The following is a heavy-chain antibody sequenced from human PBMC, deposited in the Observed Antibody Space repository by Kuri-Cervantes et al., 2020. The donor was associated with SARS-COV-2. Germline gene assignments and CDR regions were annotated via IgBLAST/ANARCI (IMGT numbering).Heavy chain of an antibody. CDR2: TSSSSSYI. J-gene: IGHJ6*03. Sequence: GGSLRLSCAASGFTFSSYSMNWVRQAPGKGLEWVSSTSSSSSYIYYADSVKGRFTISRDNAKNSLYLQMNSLRAEDTAVYYCARGGTIFGVVYYYMDVWGKGTTVTVSS. V-gene: IGHV3-21*01. CDR1: GFTFSSYS. D-gene: IGHD3-3*01. CDR3: ARGGTIFGVVYYYMDV.